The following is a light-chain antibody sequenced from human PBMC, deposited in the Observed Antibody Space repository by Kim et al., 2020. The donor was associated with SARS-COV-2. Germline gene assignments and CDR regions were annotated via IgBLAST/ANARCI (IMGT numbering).Light chain of an antibody. CDR2: DAS. CDR3: QQYDTYSIT. CDR1: KSSSSL. Sequence: VGDRDTITCQARKSSSSLLAWYQQTPGKVPKLIIYDASTLESGVPSRFSGSGSGTEFTLTISSLQPDDFATYYCQQYDTYSITYGQVTRLEIK. J-gene: IGKJ5*01. V-gene: IGKV1-5*01.